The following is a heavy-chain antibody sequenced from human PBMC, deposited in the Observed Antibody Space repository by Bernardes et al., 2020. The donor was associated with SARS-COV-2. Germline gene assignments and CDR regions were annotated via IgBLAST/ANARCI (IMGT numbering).Heavy chain of an antibody. CDR2: IWYDGSNK. J-gene: IGHJ6*02. CDR1: GFTFSSYG. V-gene: IGHV3-33*01. CDR3: ARAASPYYGMDV. Sequence: GGSLRLSRAASGFTFSSYGMHWVRQAPGKGLEWVAVIWYDGSNKYYADSVKGRFTISRDNSKNTLYLQMNSLRAEDTAVYYCARAASPYYGMDVWGQGTTVTVSS.